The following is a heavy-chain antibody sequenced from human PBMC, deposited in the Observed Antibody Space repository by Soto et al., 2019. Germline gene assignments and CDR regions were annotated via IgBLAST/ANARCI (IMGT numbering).Heavy chain of an antibody. CDR3: AKYCGGDCRHFDA. D-gene: IGHD2-21*02. Sequence: QVQLLQSGAEVKKPGSSVKLSCKASGYNFIAYYMYWVRQAPGQGPEWMGMINPSSGATNYAQKFQCRITVTRDTSTSTVYLELSSLRSEDAAVYYCAKYCGGDCRHFDAWGQGTLGTVSS. V-gene: IGHV1-46*01. CDR1: GYNFIAYY. CDR2: INPSSGAT. J-gene: IGHJ4*02.